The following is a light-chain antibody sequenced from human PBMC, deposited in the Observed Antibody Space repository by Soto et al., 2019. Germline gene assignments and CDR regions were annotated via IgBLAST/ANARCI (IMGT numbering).Light chain of an antibody. CDR2: GNN. CDR3: HSYDSRLNCYV. V-gene: IGLV1-40*01. Sequence: QSVLTQPPSVSGAPGQRVTISCTGSNSNIGAGFAVHWYQQLPGTAPKLLIHGNNNRPSGVPDRFSGSKSDTSASLAITGLQAADEADYYCHSYDSRLNCYVFGTGTKVTVL. CDR1: NSNIGAGFA. J-gene: IGLJ1*01.